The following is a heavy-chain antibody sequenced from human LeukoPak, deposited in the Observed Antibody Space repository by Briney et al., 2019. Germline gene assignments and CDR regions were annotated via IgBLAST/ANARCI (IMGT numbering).Heavy chain of an antibody. CDR1: GFTFSSSA. CDR3: ARLYCGGDCDAFDI. V-gene: IGHV3-23*01. D-gene: IGHD2-21*02. Sequence: GGSLRLSCAASGFTFSSSAMSWVRQAPGKGLEWVSSITGSDGSTHYADSVKGRFTISRDNTKNTLFLQMNSLRVEDTAIYYCARLYCGGDCDAFDIWGQGTMVTVSS. CDR2: ITGSDGST. J-gene: IGHJ3*02.